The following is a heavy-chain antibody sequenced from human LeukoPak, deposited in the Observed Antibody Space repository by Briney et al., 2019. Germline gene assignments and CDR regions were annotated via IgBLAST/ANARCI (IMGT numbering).Heavy chain of an antibody. V-gene: IGHV3-23*01. CDR3: ARDRENGDAFDI. CDR1: GFTFSSYA. Sequence: PGGSLRLSCAASGFTFSSYAMSWVRQAPGKGLEWVSAISGSGGSTYYADSVKGRFTISRDNSKNTLYLQMNSLRAEDTAVYYCARDRENGDAFDIWGQGTLVTVSS. J-gene: IGHJ3*02. CDR2: ISGSGGST.